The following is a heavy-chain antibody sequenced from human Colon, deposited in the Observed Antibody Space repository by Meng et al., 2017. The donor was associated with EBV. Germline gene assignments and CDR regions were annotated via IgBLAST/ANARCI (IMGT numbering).Heavy chain of an antibody. CDR2: INYSGNT. CDR1: GGSFRGYY. D-gene: IGHD6-19*01. Sequence: QVQLQQWGAGLLKPSETLSLSCAVYGGSFRGYYWTWIRQPPGKGLEWVAEINYSGNTNYSPSLQSRVTISKDTSKNQFSLKLSSVTAADTAIYYCARRLAALDYWGQGTLVTVSS. V-gene: IGHV4-34*01. CDR3: ARRLAALDY. J-gene: IGHJ4*02.